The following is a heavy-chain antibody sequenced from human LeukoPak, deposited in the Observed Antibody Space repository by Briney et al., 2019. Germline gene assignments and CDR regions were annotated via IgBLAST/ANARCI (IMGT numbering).Heavy chain of an antibody. CDR1: GFTFSRST. Sequence: SGGSLRLSCAASGFTFSRSTMAWVRQAPGKGLEWLANIKEDGYGKHYGDSVKGRFTISRDNAQNSLYLQMNSLRVEDTAVYYCVREASLLWFGELFLDYYYGMDVWGQGTTVTVSS. D-gene: IGHD3-10*01. CDR2: IKEDGYGK. V-gene: IGHV3-7*01. J-gene: IGHJ6*02. CDR3: VREASLLWFGELFLDYYYGMDV.